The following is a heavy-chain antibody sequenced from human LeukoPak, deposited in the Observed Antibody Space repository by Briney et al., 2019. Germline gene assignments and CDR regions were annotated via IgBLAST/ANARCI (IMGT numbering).Heavy chain of an antibody. V-gene: IGHV3-23*01. CDR1: GFTFGDYA. D-gene: IGHD1-26*01. J-gene: IGHJ4*02. CDR2: INGSGGGT. CDR3: ASRIVGTPDYFDY. Sequence: GGSLRLSCTASGFTFGDYAMSWVRQAPGKGLEWVSDINGSGGGTYYTDSVKGRFTISRDNSKNSLYLQMDSLRAEDTAVYYCASRIVGTPDYFDYWGQGTLVTVSS.